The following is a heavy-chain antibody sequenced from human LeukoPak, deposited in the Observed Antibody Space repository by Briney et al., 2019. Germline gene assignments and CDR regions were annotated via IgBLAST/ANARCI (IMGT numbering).Heavy chain of an antibody. V-gene: IGHV3-33*05. CDR3: ARAEDHFWSGYYTSRYNWFDP. D-gene: IGHD3-3*02. J-gene: IGHJ5*02. CDR1: GFTFTAYH. Sequence: GGSLRLSCAASGFTFTAYHMHWVRQTPDKALEWVALISSDGNSHFFADSVKGRFTISRDNAKNSLYLQMNSLRAEDTAVYYCARAEDHFWSGYYTSRYNWFDPWGQGTLVTVSS. CDR2: ISSDGNSH.